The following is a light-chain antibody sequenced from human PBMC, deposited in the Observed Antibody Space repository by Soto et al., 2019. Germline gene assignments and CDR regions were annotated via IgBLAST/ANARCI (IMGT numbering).Light chain of an antibody. CDR2: EVS. Sequence: QSALTQPPSASGSPGQSVTISCTGTSTDVGGYNYISWYQHHPGKGPKLIIYEVSERPSGVPDRFSGSKSGNTASLTVSGLQAEDDDDYSCSSYAGSNNRGVFGSGTKATVL. V-gene: IGLV2-8*01. J-gene: IGLJ1*01. CDR1: STDVGGYNY. CDR3: SSYAGSNNRGV.